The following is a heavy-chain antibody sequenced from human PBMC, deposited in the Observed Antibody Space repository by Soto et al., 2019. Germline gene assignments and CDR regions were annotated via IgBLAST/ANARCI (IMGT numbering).Heavy chain of an antibody. CDR1: GFTFSSYA. Sequence: GGSLRLSCAASGFTFSSYAMHWVRQAPGKGLEWVAVISYDGSNKYYADSVKGRFTISRDNSKNTLYLQMNSLRAEDTAVYYCASLHIRASPQQLVHDYWGQGTLVTVSS. J-gene: IGHJ4*02. CDR3: ASLHIRASPQQLVHDY. V-gene: IGHV3-30-3*01. CDR2: ISYDGSNK. D-gene: IGHD6-13*01.